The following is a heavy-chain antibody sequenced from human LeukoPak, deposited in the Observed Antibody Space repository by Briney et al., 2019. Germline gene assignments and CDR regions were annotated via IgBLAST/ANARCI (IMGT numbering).Heavy chain of an antibody. V-gene: IGHV4-59*08. J-gene: IGHJ3*02. CDR3: ARAPLVLAGGAFDI. CDR1: GGSLSSYY. Sequence: SETLSLTCTVSGGSLSSYYWSWIRQPPGKGLEYIGYVYYTGSTSYIPSLKSRVTISIDTSKTQFSLKLSSVTAADTAVYYCARAPLVLAGGAFDIWGQGTMVTVSS. D-gene: IGHD3-9*01. CDR2: VYYTGST.